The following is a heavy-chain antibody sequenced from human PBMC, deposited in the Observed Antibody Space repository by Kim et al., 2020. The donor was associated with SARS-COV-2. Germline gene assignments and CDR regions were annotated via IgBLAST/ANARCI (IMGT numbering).Heavy chain of an antibody. Sequence: ASVKVSCKASGYTFTGYYMHWVRQAPGQGLEWMGWINPNSGGTNYAQKFQGWVTMTRDTSISTAYMELSRLRSDDTAVYYCASQRGEPTHPYYYYGMDVWGQGTTVTVSS. V-gene: IGHV1-2*04. CDR1: GYTFTGYY. CDR2: INPNSGGT. D-gene: IGHD1-26*01. J-gene: IGHJ6*02. CDR3: ASQRGEPTHPYYYYGMDV.